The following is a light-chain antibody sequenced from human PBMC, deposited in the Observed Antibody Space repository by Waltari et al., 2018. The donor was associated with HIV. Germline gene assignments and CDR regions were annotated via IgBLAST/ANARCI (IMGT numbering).Light chain of an antibody. CDR1: EDNNNF. Sequence: DIQLTQSPSFLSASIGDRVTITCRASEDNNNFLGWYQQKPGVAPKLLIYGASTLEDEVPSRFSGSGSGTDFTLTISSLQPEDFATYFCQQLNTYPPDTFGPGTKLEI. V-gene: IGKV1-9*01. CDR2: GAS. J-gene: IGKJ2*01. CDR3: QQLNTYPPDT.